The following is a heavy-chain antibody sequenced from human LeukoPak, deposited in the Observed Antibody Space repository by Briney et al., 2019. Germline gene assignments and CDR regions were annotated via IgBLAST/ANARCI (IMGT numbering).Heavy chain of an antibody. CDR2: ISPNTGGT. CDR1: GYTFTGYY. CDR3: ARDWGLSGSYYGLSDY. V-gene: IGHV1-2*02. D-gene: IGHD3-10*01. J-gene: IGHJ4*02. Sequence: ASVKVSCKTSGYTFTGYYIHWVRLAPGQGLEWMGWISPNTGGTNYAQNFQGRVTMTRDTSISTAYMDLSRLTSDDTAVYYCARDWGLSGSYYGLSDYWGQGTLVTVSS.